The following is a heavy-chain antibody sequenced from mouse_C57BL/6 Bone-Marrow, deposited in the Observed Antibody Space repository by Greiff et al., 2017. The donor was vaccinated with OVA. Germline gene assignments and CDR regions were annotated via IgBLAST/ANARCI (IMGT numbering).Heavy chain of an antibody. D-gene: IGHD1-1*01. CDR1: GFTIKAYY. V-gene: IGHV14-2*01. CDR2: IDPEVGET. CDR3: ARSASITTVLDY. J-gene: IGHJ2*01. Sequence: VQLQQSGAELVKPGASVKLSCPASGFTIKAYYMPWLKQRTEQGLEWIGRIDPEVGETKYAPNFQGKATITADTSSNTAYLQLSSLTSEDTAVYYCARSASITTVLDYWGQGTTLTVSS.